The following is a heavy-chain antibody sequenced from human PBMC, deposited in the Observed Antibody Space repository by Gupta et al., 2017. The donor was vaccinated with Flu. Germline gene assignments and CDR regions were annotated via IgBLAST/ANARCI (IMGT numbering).Heavy chain of an antibody. J-gene: IGHJ5*02. Sequence: QLQLQESGPGLVKPSETLSLTCTVSGGSISSSSYYWGWIRQPPGKGLEWIGSIYYSGSTYYNPSLKSRVTISVDTSKNQFSLKLSSVTAADTAVYYCARLIVVVPAVKNNWFDPWGQGTLVTVSS. CDR3: ARLIVVVPAVKNNWFDP. D-gene: IGHD2-2*01. V-gene: IGHV4-39*01. CDR1: GGSISSSSYY. CDR2: IYYSGST.